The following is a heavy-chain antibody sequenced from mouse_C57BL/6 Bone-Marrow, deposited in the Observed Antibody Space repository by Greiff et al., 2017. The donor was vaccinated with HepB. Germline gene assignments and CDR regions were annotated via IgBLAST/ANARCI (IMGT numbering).Heavy chain of an antibody. J-gene: IGHJ2*01. CDR3: AMYYGRSYFDY. CDR2: IYPGDGDT. CDR1: GYAFSSSW. V-gene: IGHV1-82*01. Sequence: QVQLQQSGPELVKPGASVKISCTASGYAFSSSWMNWVEQRPGKGLEWIGRIYPGDGDTNYNGKFKGKATLTADKSSSTAYMQLSSLTSEDSAVYFCAMYYGRSYFDYWGQGTTLTVSS. D-gene: IGHD1-1*01.